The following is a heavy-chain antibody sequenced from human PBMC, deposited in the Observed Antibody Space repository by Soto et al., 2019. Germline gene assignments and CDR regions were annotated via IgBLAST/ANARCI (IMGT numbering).Heavy chain of an antibody. Sequence: QVQLVESGGGVVQPGRSRRLSCAASGFTFSSDGMHWVRQAPGKGLEWVAVISYDGSSQYYAVSVQGRFAISRDNSKNTLYLQMKSLRPEDTALYDCAKANAHIPFDSWGQGTLVTVSS. D-gene: IGHD2-21*01. CDR3: AKANAHIPFDS. J-gene: IGHJ4*02. CDR2: ISYDGSSQ. V-gene: IGHV3-30*18. CDR1: GFTFSSDG.